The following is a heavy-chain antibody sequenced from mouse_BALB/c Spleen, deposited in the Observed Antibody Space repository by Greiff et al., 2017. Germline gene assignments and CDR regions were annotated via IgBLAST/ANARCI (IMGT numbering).Heavy chain of an antibody. CDR1: GFNIKDYY. J-gene: IGHJ2*01. CDR3: ARREELLQGCDY. V-gene: IGHV14-1*02. CDR2: IDPENGNT. Sequence: EVQLQQSGAELVRPGALVKLSCKASGFNIKDYYMHWVKQRPEQGLEWIGWIDPENGNTIYDPKFQGKASITADTSSNTAYLQLSSLTSEDTAVYYCARREELLQGCDYWGQGTTLTVSS. D-gene: IGHD2-12*01.